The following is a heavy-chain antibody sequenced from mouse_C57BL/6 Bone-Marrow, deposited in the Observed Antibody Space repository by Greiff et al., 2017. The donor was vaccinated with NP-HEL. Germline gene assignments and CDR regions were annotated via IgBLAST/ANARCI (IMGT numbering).Heavy chain of an antibody. D-gene: IGHD1-1*01. CDR1: GYTFTDYY. CDR3: ARPDYYGSSYLYAMDY. V-gene: IGHV1-19*01. J-gene: IGHJ4*01. CDR2: INPYNGGT. Sequence: LVESGASVKMSCKASGYTFTDYYMNWVKQSHGKSLEWIGVINPYNGGTSYNQKFKGKATLTVDKSSSTAYMELNSLTSEDSAVYYCARPDYYGSSYLYAMDYWGQGTSVTVSS.